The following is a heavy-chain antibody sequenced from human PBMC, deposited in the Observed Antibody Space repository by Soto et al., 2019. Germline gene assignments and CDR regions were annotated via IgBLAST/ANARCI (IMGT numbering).Heavy chain of an antibody. CDR1: GGSISSYY. V-gene: IGHV4-59*12. CDR3: ARTGYSYGPI. Sequence: SETLSLTCTVSGGSISSYYWSWIRQPPGKGLEWIGYIYYSGSTNYNPSLKSRVTISVDTSKNQFSLKLSSVTAADTAVYYCARTGYSYGPIWGQGTMVTVSS. D-gene: IGHD5-18*01. J-gene: IGHJ3*02. CDR2: IYYSGST.